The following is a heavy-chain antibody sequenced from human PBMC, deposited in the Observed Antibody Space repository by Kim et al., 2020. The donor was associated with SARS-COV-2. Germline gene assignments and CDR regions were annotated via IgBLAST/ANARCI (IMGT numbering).Heavy chain of an antibody. CDR3: ARNLVVPAAIAKSDAFDI. V-gene: IGHV3-66*01. D-gene: IGHD2-2*01. J-gene: IGHJ3*02. Sequence: KGRFTISRDNSKNTLYLQMNILRAEDTAVYYCARNLVVPAAIAKSDAFDIWGQGTMVTVSS.